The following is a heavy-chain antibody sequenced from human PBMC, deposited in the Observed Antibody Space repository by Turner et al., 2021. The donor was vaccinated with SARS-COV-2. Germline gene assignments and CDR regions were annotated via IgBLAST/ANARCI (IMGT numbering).Heavy chain of an antibody. Sequence: EVQLVESGGSLIQPGGSLRLSCAASGFTVSSNYMIWVRQAPGKGLEWVSVIYSGGSTCYADSLKGRFTISRDNSKNTLYLQMNSLRAEDTAFYYCARDLGGFRFDYWGQGTLVTVSS. CDR2: IYSGGST. CDR1: GFTVSSNY. D-gene: IGHD5-12*01. J-gene: IGHJ4*02. V-gene: IGHV3-53*01. CDR3: ARDLGGFRFDY.